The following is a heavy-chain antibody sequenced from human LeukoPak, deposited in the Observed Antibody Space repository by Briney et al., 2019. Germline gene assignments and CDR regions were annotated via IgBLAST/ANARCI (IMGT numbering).Heavy chain of an antibody. J-gene: IGHJ4*02. CDR2: IKQDGSEK. CDR1: GFTFSSYW. CDR3: AREGSSADSDY. V-gene: IGHV3-7*01. D-gene: IGHD6-13*01. Sequence: GGSLRLSXAASGFTFSSYWMSWVRQAPGKGLEWVANIKQDGSEKYYVDSVKGRFTISRDNAKNSLYLQMNSLRAEDTAVYYCAREGSSADSDYWGQGTLVTVSS.